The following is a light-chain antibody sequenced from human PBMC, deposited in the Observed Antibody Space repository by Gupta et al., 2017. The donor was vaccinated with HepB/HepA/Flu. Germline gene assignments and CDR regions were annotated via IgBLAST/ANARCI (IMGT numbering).Light chain of an antibody. CDR2: LGS. CDR3: MQALQTPRT. J-gene: IGKJ2*01. V-gene: IGKV2-28*01. Sequence: VMTQSPLFLPVTPAQPASISCRSSQSLLHSNGYTYLDWYRQKPGQSPQLLIYLGSNRASGVPDRFSGSGSGTDFTLKISRVEAEDVGVYYCMQALQTPRTFGQGTKLEIE. CDR1: QSLLHSNGYTY.